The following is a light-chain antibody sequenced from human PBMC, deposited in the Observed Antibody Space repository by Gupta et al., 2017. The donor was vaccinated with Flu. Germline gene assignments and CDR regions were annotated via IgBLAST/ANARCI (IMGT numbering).Light chain of an antibody. CDR2: DTS. J-gene: IGLJ3*02. CDR1: TGAVTSGHY. CDR3: LLSYSGARWV. Sequence: QAVVTQEPSLTVSPGGTVTLTCGSSTGAVTSGHYPYWFQQKPGQAPRTLIYDTSNKHSWTPARFSGSLLGGKAALTXSXAQPEDXAEYYCLLSYSGARWVFGGGTKLTVL. V-gene: IGLV7-46*01.